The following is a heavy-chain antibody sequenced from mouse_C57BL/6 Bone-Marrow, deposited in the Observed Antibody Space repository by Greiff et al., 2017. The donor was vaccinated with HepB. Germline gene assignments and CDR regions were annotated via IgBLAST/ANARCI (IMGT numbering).Heavy chain of an antibody. V-gene: IGHV2-6-1*01. CDR2: IWSDGST. Sequence: ESGPGLVAPSQSLSITCTVSGFSLTSYGVHWVRQPPGKGLEWLVVIWSDGSTTYNSALKSRLSISKDNSKSQVFLKMNSLQTDDTAMYYCARQGYYGSSYGYAMDYWGQGTSVTVSS. CDR3: ARQGYYGSSYGYAMDY. CDR1: GFSLTSYG. J-gene: IGHJ4*01. D-gene: IGHD1-1*01.